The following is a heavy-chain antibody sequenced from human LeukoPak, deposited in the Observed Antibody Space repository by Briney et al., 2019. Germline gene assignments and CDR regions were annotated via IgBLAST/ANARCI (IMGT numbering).Heavy chain of an antibody. V-gene: IGHV1-18*01. CDR2: ISAYNGNT. J-gene: IGHJ3*02. CDR3: ARVIAVAGHDAFDI. CDR1: GYTFTSYG. D-gene: IGHD6-19*01. Sequence: ASVKVSCKASGYTFTSYGISWVRQAPGQGLEWMGWISAYNGNTNYAQKLHGRVTMTTDTSTSTAYMELRSLRSDDTAVYYCARVIAVAGHDAFDIWGQGTMVTVSS.